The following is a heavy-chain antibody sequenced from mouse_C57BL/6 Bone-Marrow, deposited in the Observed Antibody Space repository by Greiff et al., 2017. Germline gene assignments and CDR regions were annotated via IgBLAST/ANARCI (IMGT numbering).Heavy chain of an antibody. CDR2: IYPRSGNT. V-gene: IGHV1-81*01. D-gene: IGHD4-1*02. CDR1: GYTFTSYG. Sequence: VQLQQSGAELARPGASVKLSCKASGYTFTSYGISWVKQRTGQGLEWIGEIYPRSGNTYYTEKFKGKATLTADKSSSTAYMELRSLTSEDSAVYFCAFQLGPWFAYWGQGTLVTVSA. CDR3: AFQLGPWFAY. J-gene: IGHJ3*01.